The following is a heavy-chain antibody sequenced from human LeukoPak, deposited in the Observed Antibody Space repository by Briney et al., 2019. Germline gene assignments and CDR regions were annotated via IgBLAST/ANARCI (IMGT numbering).Heavy chain of an antibody. CDR2: ISPSGGST. V-gene: IGHV1-46*01. Sequence: GASVKVSCKAFGYTFTSNYMHWVRQAPGQGPGWMGVISPSGGSTTYAQKFQGRVTLTRDMSTSTDYLELSSLRSEDTAVYYCARDNSVRDEAWWFNPRGQGTLVTVSS. CDR1: GYTFTSNY. D-gene: IGHD5-24*01. J-gene: IGHJ5*02. CDR3: ARDNSVRDEAWWFNP.